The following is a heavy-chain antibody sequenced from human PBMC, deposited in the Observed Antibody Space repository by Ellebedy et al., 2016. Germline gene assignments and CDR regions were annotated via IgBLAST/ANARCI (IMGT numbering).Heavy chain of an antibody. J-gene: IGHJ4*02. D-gene: IGHD1-14*01. CDR1: GFTFTDYA. CDR2: ISGSGGST. V-gene: IGHV3-23*01. CDR3: ARSDATGMYRALDS. Sequence: GESLKISXAPSGFTFTDYAMAWVRQVPGKVLEWVSGISGSGGSTYYADSVRGRFTISRDNVKNMVQLLMTDLRAEDTAIYYCARSDATGMYRALDSWGQGTLVTVSS.